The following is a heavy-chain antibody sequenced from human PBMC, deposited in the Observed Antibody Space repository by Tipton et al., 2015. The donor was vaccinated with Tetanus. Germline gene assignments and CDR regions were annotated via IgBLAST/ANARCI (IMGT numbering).Heavy chain of an antibody. CDR3: ARASKQQLGGYFGF. V-gene: IGHV3-30-3*01. Sequence: SLRLSCAASGFTFSGYAMHWVRQAPGKGLEWVAVISYDGSNKYYADSVKGRFTISRDNSKNTLYLQMNGLRAEDTAVYFCARASKQQLGGYFGFWGQGTLLTVSS. J-gene: IGHJ4*02. CDR2: ISYDGSNK. D-gene: IGHD6-13*01. CDR1: GFTFSGYA.